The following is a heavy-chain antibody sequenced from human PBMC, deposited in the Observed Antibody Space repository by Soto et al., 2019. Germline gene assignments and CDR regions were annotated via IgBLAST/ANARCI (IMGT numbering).Heavy chain of an antibody. CDR2: ISDDGSNT. Sequence: QVQLVESGGGVVQPGRSLRLSCAASGFTFSSYTMHWVRQAPGRGLEWVALISDDGSNTYYADSVKGRFTISRDNSKNTLYLKMNSLRAEDTALFYCARGTTLHSGTGFDPWGQGTLVTVSS. J-gene: IGHJ5*02. CDR3: ARGTTLHSGTGFDP. V-gene: IGHV3-30*01. CDR1: GFTFSSYT. D-gene: IGHD1-1*01.